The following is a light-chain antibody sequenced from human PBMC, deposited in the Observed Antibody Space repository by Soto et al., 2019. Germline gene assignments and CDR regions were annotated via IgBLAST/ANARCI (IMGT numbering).Light chain of an antibody. CDR2: ATS. CDR3: LQDYSYPYS. J-gene: IGKJ2*03. V-gene: IGKV1-39*01. Sequence: DIQMTQSPSSLSASVGDRVTITCRASQSISGHLNWYQHKPGKAPELLIYATSTLHIGVPSRFSGSGSGTDFSLTISSLQPEDFATYYCLQDYSYPYSFGQGTKLEIK. CDR1: QSISGH.